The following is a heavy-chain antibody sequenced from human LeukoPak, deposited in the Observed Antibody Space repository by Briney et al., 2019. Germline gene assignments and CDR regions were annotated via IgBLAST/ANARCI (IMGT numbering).Heavy chain of an antibody. D-gene: IGHD2-2*01. CDR3: ARADLGYCGISTCYLNWFDT. CDR2: VYASGTT. CDR1: GVSTNGYY. J-gene: IGHJ5*02. V-gene: IGHV4-4*07. Sequence: SETLSLTCTVSGVSTNGYYWNWIRQPAGKGLKWIGRVYASGTTNYNPSLKSRVTISIDNSKNQFSLKMTSVTAPDTAVYYCARADLGYCGISTCYLNWFDTWSQGTLVTVSS.